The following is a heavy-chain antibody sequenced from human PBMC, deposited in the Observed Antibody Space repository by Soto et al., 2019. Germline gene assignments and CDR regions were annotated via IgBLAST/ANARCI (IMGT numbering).Heavy chain of an antibody. CDR2: INPNSGGT. D-gene: IGHD3-3*01. Sequence: ASVKVSCKASGYTFTGYYMHWVRQAPGQGLEWMGWINPNSGGTNYAQKFQGRVTMTRDTSISTAYMELSRLRSDDTAVYYCARDSIFGVVTTPDYYYYYMDVWGKGTTVTVSS. CDR3: ARDSIFGVVTTPDYYYYYMDV. CDR1: GYTFTGYY. J-gene: IGHJ6*03. V-gene: IGHV1-2*02.